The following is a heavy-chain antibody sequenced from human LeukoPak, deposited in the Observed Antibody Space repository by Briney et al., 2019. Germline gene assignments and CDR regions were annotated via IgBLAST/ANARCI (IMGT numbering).Heavy chain of an antibody. CDR1: GGTFSSYA. V-gene: IGHV1-69*04. D-gene: IGHD5-24*01. J-gene: IGHJ4*02. CDR3: TSRDGYNTPIDY. CDR2: IIPILGIA. Sequence: SAKVSCKASGGTFSSYAISWVRQAPGQGLEWMGRIIPILGIANYAQKFQCRVTITADKSTSTAYMELSSMRSEDTAVYYCTSRDGYNTPIDYWGQGTLVTVSS.